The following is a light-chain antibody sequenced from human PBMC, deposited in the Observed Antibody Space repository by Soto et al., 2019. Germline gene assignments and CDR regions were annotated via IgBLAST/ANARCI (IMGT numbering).Light chain of an antibody. CDR2: DAS. Sequence: DIQMTQSPSSLSASVGDRVTITCQASQDINNYLNWYHQKPGKAPKLLIYDASNLNTGFPSRFRGSRSGTAFTFTISSLQPEDVATYYCQQYDNLPITFGPGTKVEIK. CDR1: QDINNY. V-gene: IGKV1-33*01. J-gene: IGKJ3*01. CDR3: QQYDNLPIT.